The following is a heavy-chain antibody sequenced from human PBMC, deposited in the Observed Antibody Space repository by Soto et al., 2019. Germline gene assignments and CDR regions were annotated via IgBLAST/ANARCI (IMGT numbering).Heavy chain of an antibody. CDR3: ARDSSSWGWFDP. J-gene: IGHJ5*02. CDR2: IIPIFGTA. Sequence: QVQLVQSGAEVKKPGSSVKVSCKASGGTFSSYAISWVRQAPGQGLEWMGGIIPIFGTANYAQKCQGRVTLTADESTSKAYMELSSLSSEDTAVYYCARDSSSWGWFDPWGQGPLVTVSS. V-gene: IGHV1-69*01. CDR1: GGTFSSYA. D-gene: IGHD6-13*01.